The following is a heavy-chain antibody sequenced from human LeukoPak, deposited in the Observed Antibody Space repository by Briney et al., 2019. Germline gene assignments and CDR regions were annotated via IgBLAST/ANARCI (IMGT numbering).Heavy chain of an antibody. CDR3: ARGLIVPAATRYWYFDL. V-gene: IGHV4-34*01. Sequence: PSETLSLTCAVYGGSFSGSYWSWIRQPPGKGLEWIGEINHSGSTNYNPSLKSRVTISLDTSKNQFSLKLSSMTAGDSDGYYWARGLIVPAATRYWYFDLWGRGTLVTVSS. CDR2: INHSGST. CDR1: GGSFSGSY. D-gene: IGHD2-2*01. J-gene: IGHJ2*01.